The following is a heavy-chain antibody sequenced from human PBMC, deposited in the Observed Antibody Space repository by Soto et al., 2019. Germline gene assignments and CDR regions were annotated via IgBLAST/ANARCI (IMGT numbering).Heavy chain of an antibody. CDR3: AKLSAYSSCYF. J-gene: IGHJ4*02. D-gene: IGHD4-4*01. V-gene: IGHV3-23*01. CDR2: ISGSGTGT. CDR1: GINFKSSV. Sequence: GGSLRLSCADSGINFKSSVMNWVRQAPGKGLEWVSTISGSGTGTYYAESVNGRFTISRDNSRNTLFLQRNSLRVEDTAIYFCAKLSAYSSCYFWGPGTLVTVSS.